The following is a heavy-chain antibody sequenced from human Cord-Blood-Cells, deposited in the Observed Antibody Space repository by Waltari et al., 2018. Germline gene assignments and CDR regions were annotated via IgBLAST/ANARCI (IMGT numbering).Heavy chain of an antibody. J-gene: IGHJ4*02. CDR1: GGTFSSYA. V-gene: IGHV1-69*06. D-gene: IGHD4-17*01. CDR3: ARDRDYGDYYFDY. CDR2: IIPILGTA. Sequence: QVQLVQSGAEVKKPGSSVKVSCKASGGTFSSYAISWVRQAPGQGLEWMGGIIPILGTANDAQKFQGRVRMTADKSTSTAYMELSSLRSEDTAVYYCARDRDYGDYYFDYWGQGTLVTVSS.